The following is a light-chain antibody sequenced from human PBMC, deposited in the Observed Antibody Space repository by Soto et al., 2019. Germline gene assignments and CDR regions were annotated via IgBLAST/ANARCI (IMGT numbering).Light chain of an antibody. Sequence: EIVMTQSPATLSVSPGERATLSCRASQSVSSNSAWYQQQPGQPPRLLIYGASTRATVITARFSGSGSGTESTLTSSSLQSEDFADYYYQQDNNWPFTFGPGTKVDIK. CDR2: GAS. V-gene: IGKV3-15*01. CDR3: QQDNNWPFT. J-gene: IGKJ3*01. CDR1: QSVSSN.